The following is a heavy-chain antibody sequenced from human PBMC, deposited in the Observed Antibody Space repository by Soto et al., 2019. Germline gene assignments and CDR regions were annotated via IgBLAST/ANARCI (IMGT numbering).Heavy chain of an antibody. CDR2: IGGDGGSP. J-gene: IGHJ6*03. Sequence: SLRLSCAASGFTFSEYAMSWVRQAPGKGLEWVSVIGGDGGSPNYADSVKGRFTVSRDNSKSTLYLQMDSLRAEDTAVYYCTRLFATYYYYIDVWGNGTTVTVSS. CDR3: TRLFATYYYYIDV. V-gene: IGHV3-23*01. CDR1: GFTFSEYA.